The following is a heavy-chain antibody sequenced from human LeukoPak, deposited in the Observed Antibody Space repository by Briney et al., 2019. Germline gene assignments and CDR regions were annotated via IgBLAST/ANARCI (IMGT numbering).Heavy chain of an antibody. Sequence: SETLSLTCAVSGYSISSGYYWGWIRQPPGNGLEWIGSIYHSGSTYYNPSLKSRVTISVDTSKNQFSLKLSSVTAADTAVYYCARLHGYSYGYIAYWGQGTLVTVSS. D-gene: IGHD5-18*01. CDR2: IYHSGST. J-gene: IGHJ4*02. CDR3: ARLHGYSYGYIAY. CDR1: GYSISSGYY. V-gene: IGHV4-38-2*01.